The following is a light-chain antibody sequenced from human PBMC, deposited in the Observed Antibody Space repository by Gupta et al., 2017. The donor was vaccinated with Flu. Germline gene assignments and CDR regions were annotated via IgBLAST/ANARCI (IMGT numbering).Light chain of an antibody. Sequence: IQMTQSPSSLSASVGDRVTITCRASQSISSYLNWYQQKPGEAPKLLIYTASSLQSGVPSRFSGSGSGTDFTLTISSLQPDDFATYYCQQTFTIPWTFGQGTRWKSN. CDR3: QQTFTIPWT. CDR1: QSISSY. J-gene: IGKJ1*01. V-gene: IGKV1-39*01. CDR2: TAS.